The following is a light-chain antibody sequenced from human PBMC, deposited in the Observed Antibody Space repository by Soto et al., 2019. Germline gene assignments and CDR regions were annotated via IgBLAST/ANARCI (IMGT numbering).Light chain of an antibody. CDR2: GAS. Sequence: EIVLTQSPGTLSLSPGERATLSCRASQSVSSSSYLAWYQQKPGQAPRLLIYGASSRATGIPDRFRGNRSGTDFTLTISRLESEDFEVYYCQHYGSSLTFGGGTKVEIK. V-gene: IGKV3-20*01. J-gene: IGKJ4*01. CDR3: QHYGSSLT. CDR1: QSVSSSSY.